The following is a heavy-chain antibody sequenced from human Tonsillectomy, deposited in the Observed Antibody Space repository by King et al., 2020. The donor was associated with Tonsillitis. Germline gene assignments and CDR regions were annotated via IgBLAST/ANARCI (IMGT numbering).Heavy chain of an antibody. CDR1: GGSISSYY. CDR2: IYYSGST. D-gene: IGHD4-11*01. CDR3: PRSSPGYSNHFDY. Sequence: QLQESGPGLVKPSETLSLTCTVSGGSISSYYWSWLRQPPGKGLEWVGYIYYSGSTNYNPSLKSRVTISVDTSKNQFSLKLSSVTAADTAVYYCPRSSPGYSNHFDYWGQGTLVTVSS. V-gene: IGHV4-59*01. J-gene: IGHJ4*02.